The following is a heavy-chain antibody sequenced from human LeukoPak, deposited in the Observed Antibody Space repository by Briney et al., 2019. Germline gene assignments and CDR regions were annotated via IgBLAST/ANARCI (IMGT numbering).Heavy chain of an antibody. CDR1: GFIFSSYE. V-gene: IGHV3-48*03. CDR2: ISSSGSAI. J-gene: IGHJ3*02. Sequence: QPGGSLRLSCAASGFIFSSYEVNWVRQAPGKGLEWVSYISSSGSAIYYADSVKGRFTISRDNAKNSLYLQMNSLRAEDTAVYYCARSIGGAFDIWGQGTMVTVSS. CDR3: ARSIGGAFDI. D-gene: IGHD3-3*01.